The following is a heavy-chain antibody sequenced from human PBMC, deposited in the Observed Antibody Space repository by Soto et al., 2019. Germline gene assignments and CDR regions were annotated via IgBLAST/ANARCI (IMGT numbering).Heavy chain of an antibody. CDR2: MFYVGAT. Sequence: PSETLYLTCAVSGGSISSSDWGSCIRQPPGKGLEWIGYMFYVGATYYNPSLKSRVTISVDTSKNQFSLKLSSVTAADTAVYHCARVVRFCSSPSCRGRNWFDPWGQGTLVTSPQ. J-gene: IGHJ5*02. CDR3: ARVVRFCSSPSCRGRNWFDP. V-gene: IGHV4-30-4*01. CDR1: GGSISSSDW. D-gene: IGHD2-2*01.